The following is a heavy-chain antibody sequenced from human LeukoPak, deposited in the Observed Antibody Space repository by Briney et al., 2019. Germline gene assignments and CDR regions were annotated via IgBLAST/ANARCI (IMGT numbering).Heavy chain of an antibody. CDR1: GYTLTELS. CDR2: FDPEDGET. D-gene: IGHD6-13*01. J-gene: IGHJ4*02. CDR3: ATSHWQQLPNAG. Sequence: ASVTVSCTVSGYTLTELSMHWVRQAPGKGLEWMGGFDPEDGETIYAQKFQGRVTMTEDTSTDTAYMELSSLRSEDTAVYYCATSHWQQLPNAGWGQGTLVTVSS. V-gene: IGHV1-24*01.